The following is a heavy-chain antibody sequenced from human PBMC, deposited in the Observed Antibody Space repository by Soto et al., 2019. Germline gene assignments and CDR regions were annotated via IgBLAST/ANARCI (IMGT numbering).Heavy chain of an antibody. J-gene: IGHJ4*02. D-gene: IGHD3-9*01. Sequence: SETLSLTCAVYGGSFSGYYWSWIRQPPGKGLEWIGEINHSGSTNYNPSLKSRVTISVDTSKNQFSLKLSSVTAADTAVYYCARGITYYDILTGPHAASYFDYWGQGTLVTVSS. CDR1: GGSFSGYY. CDR2: INHSGST. V-gene: IGHV4-34*01. CDR3: ARGITYYDILTGPHAASYFDY.